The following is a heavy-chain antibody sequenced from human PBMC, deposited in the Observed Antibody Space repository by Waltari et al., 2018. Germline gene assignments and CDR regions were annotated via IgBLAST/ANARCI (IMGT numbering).Heavy chain of an antibody. D-gene: IGHD6-19*01. V-gene: IGHV3-53*01. J-gene: IGHJ4*02. CDR1: GFTVGANY. CDR3: ARSDTQYRNGWPTTRYYFDS. Sequence: EVQLVESGGGLIQPGGSLRLSCAAFGFTVGANYMTWVRQAPGKGLEWVSIIYTDDDTDYAASGKGRCTISRDSSENTWYLQMSSLRAEDTAVYYCARSDTQYRNGWPTTRYYFDSWGQGALVTVSS. CDR2: IYTDDDT.